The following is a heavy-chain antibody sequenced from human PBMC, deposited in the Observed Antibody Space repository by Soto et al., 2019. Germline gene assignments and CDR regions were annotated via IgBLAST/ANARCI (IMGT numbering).Heavy chain of an antibody. CDR2: ISYDGSNK. D-gene: IGHD6-19*01. V-gene: IGHV3-30*18. CDR1: GFTFSSYG. J-gene: IGHJ4*02. CDR3: AKDRRIAVAGPLDY. Sequence: PGASVRLSCAASGFTFSSYGMHWVRQAPGKGLEWVAVISYDGSNKYYADSVKGRFTISRDNSKNTLYLQMNSLRAEATAVYYCAKDRRIAVAGPLDYWGQGTLVTVSS.